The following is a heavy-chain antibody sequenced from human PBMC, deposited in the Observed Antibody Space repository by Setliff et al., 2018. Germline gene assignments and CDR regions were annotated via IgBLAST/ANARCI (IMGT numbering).Heavy chain of an antibody. CDR1: GFTFDVYD. J-gene: IGHJ4*02. V-gene: IGHV3-20*04. D-gene: IGHD3-22*01. CDR3: AKDRSRDYDDSSGYDH. Sequence: GGFLRLSCAASGFTFDVYDLNWVRQAPGKGLEWVSSINWNGDRTGYADSVKGRFTISRDNAKNSLYLQMNRLRAEDTALYYCAKDRSRDYDDSSGYDHWGQGTLVTVSS. CDR2: INWNGDRT.